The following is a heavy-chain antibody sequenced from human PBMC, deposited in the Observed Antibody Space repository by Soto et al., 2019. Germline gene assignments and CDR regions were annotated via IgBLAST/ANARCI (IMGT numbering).Heavy chain of an antibody. CDR1: GGSVSSGDYF. CDR2: IYYSGST. V-gene: IGHV4-30-4*01. CDR3: ARTMVTNYYFDY. Sequence: SETLSLTCTVSGGSVSSGDYFWNWIRQPPGKGLEWIGYIYYSGSTYYNPSLKSRGTISLDMSKNQFSLKLSSVTAADTAVYYCARTMVTNYYFDYWGQGTLVTVSS. J-gene: IGHJ4*02. D-gene: IGHD5-18*01.